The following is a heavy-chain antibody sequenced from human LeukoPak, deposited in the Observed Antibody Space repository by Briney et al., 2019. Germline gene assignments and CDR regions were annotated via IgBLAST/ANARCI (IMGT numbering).Heavy chain of an antibody. V-gene: IGHV4-59*01. CDR3: ARLGGSSQFDY. J-gene: IGHJ4*02. Sequence: PSETLSLTCKVSGGSISSYYWSWIRQPPGKGPEWIGYIYYRGCTNYNSSLKSRVTVSLDTSKSQFSLKLSSVTAADTAVYYCARLGGSSQFDYWGQGILVTVSS. CDR2: IYYRGCT. CDR1: GGSISSYY. D-gene: IGHD1-26*01.